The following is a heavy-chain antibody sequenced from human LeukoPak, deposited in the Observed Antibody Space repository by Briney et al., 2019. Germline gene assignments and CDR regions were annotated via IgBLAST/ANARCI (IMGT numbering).Heavy chain of an antibody. CDR1: GYTFTSYG. CDR2: ISAYNGNT. D-gene: IGHD5-12*01. J-gene: IGHJ4*02. Sequence: RASVKVSCKASGYTFTSYGISWVRQAPGQGLEWMGWISAYNGNTNYAQKFQGRVTITADESTSTAYMELSSLRSEDTAVYYCARVLMATSHFDYWGQGTLVTVSS. V-gene: IGHV1-18*01. CDR3: ARVLMATSHFDY.